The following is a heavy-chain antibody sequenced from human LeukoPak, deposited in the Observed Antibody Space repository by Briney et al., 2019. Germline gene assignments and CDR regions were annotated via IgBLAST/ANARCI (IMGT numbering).Heavy chain of an antibody. CDR2: IFYSGST. CDR1: GGSISTYY. Sequence: SETLSLTCTVSGGSISTYYWSWIRQPPGKGLEWIGYIFYSGSTKYNPSLKGRVTISVDTSKNQVSLKLNSVTAADTAVYYCARHKYGFDSFDYWGQGTLVTVSS. D-gene: IGHD3-22*01. CDR3: ARHKYGFDSFDY. J-gene: IGHJ4*02. V-gene: IGHV4-59*08.